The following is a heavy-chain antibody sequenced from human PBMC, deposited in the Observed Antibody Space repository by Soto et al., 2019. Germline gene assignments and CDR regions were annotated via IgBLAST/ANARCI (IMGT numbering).Heavy chain of an antibody. V-gene: IGHV3-64*02. J-gene: IGHJ6*02. CDR2: ITSNGGST. Sequence: GGSLRLSCAASGFTFSSYVMYWVRQAPGKGLEFVSVITSNGGSTYYADSVKGRFTISRDNSKNTLYLQMGSLRADDMAVYYCARGLSSSYFYGMDVWGQGTTVTVSS. D-gene: IGHD6-13*01. CDR3: ARGLSSSYFYGMDV. CDR1: GFTFSSYV.